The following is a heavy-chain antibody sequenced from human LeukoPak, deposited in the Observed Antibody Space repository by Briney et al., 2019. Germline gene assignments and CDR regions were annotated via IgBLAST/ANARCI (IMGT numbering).Heavy chain of an antibody. V-gene: IGHV3-15*01. D-gene: IGHD3-10*01. CDR1: GFTFSSHW. Sequence: PGGSLRHSCAASGFTFSSHWMSWVRQAPGKGLEWIGRVKSKASGETTDYAAPVKGRFTISRDDAKNTLYLQMNSLKTEDTAVYYCTLIKGWGSGSYYLDYWGQGTLVTVSS. CDR2: VKSKASGETT. CDR3: TLIKGWGSGSYYLDY. J-gene: IGHJ4*02.